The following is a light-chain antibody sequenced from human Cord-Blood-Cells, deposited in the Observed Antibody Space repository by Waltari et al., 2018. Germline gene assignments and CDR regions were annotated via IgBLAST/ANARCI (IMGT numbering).Light chain of an antibody. V-gene: IGKV1-5*01. J-gene: IGKJ1*01. CDR3: QQYNSYST. CDR2: DAS. CDR1: QSISSW. Sequence: DIQMTQSPSTLSASVGDSVTITCRASQSISSWFAWYHQKPGKAPKLLIYDASSLESGVPSRFSGSGSGTEFTLTISSLQPDDFATYYCQQYNSYSTFGQGTKVEIK.